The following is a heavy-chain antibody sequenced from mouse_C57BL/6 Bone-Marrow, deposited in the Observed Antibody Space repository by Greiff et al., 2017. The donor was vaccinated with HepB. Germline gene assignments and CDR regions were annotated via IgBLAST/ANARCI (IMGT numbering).Heavy chain of an antibody. J-gene: IGHJ2*01. CDR3: ARFTTVPFFDY. CDR1: GYSITSGYY. D-gene: IGHD1-1*01. Sequence: EVKLMESGPGLVKPSQSLSLTCSVTGYSITSGYYWNWIRQFPGNKLEWMGYISYDGSNNYNPSLKNRISITRDTSKNQFFLKLNSVTTEDTATYYCARFTTVPFFDYWGQGTTLTVSS. CDR2: ISYDGSN. V-gene: IGHV3-6*01.